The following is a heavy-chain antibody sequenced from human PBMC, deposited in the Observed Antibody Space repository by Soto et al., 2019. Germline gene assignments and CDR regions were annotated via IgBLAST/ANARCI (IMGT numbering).Heavy chain of an antibody. V-gene: IGHV4-31*03. CDR2: IYYSGST. Sequence: QVQLQESGPGLVKPSQTLSLTCTVSGGSISSGGYYWSWIRQHPGKGLEWIGYIYYSGSTYYNPSLKXXLTISVXTXXXXXSLXXSXVXAADTAVYYCARSVFPWGQGTLVTVSS. CDR1: GGSISSGGYY. CDR3: ARSVFP. J-gene: IGHJ5*02.